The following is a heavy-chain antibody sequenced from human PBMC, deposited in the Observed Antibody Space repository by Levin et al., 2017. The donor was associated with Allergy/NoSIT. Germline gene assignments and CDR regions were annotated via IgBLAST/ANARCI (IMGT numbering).Heavy chain of an antibody. V-gene: IGHV1-2*02. CDR1: GYTFTGYY. CDR3: ARERRGIAAARGFDP. Sequence: GESLKISCKASGYTFTGYYMHWVRQAPGQGLEWMGWINPNSGGTNYAQNFQGRVTMTRDTSISTAYMEVSRLRSDDTAVYYCARERRGIAAARGFDPWGQGTLVTVSS. CDR2: INPNSGGT. D-gene: IGHD6-13*01. J-gene: IGHJ5*02.